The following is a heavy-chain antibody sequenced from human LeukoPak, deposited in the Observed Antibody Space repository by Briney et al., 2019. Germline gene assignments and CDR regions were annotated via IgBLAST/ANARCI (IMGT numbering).Heavy chain of an antibody. CDR3: AYNRDFALDN. CDR2: IYHTGGA. CDR1: GVPIASHSW. D-gene: IGHD1-14*01. Sequence: SETLSLTCAVSGVPIASHSWWSWVRQPPGKGLEWIGEIYHTGGANYKPSLKSRVTMSVDTSNNHFSLKLTSVTAADTAVYFCAYNRDFALDNWGQGTLVTVSS. J-gene: IGHJ4*02. V-gene: IGHV4/OR15-8*01.